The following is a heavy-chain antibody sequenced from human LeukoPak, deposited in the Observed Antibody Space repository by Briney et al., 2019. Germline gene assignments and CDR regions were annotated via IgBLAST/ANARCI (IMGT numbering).Heavy chain of an antibody. Sequence: GGSLRLSCAASGFSFSTYAMSWVRQAPGKGLEWVSGVNGNGGSTSYADSVKGRFTIFRDNSKSTVYLQMNSLRAEDTAVYYCARERDSSGFETYWGQGTLVTVSS. J-gene: IGHJ4*02. CDR2: VNGNGGST. D-gene: IGHD6-19*01. V-gene: IGHV3-23*01. CDR1: GFSFSTYA. CDR3: ARERDSSGFETY.